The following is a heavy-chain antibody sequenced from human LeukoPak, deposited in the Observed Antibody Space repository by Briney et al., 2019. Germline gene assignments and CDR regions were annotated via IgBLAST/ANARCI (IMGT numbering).Heavy chain of an antibody. J-gene: IGHJ4*02. D-gene: IGHD3-10*01. V-gene: IGHV3-30*18. CDR2: ISYDGSNK. Sequence: GGSLRLSCAASGFTFSSYTMNWVRQPPGKGLEWVAVISYDGSNKYYADSVKGRFTISRDNSKNTLYLQMNSLRAEDTAVYYCAKASAAVYYYGSGSYLIDYWGQGTLVTVSS. CDR1: GFTFSSYT. CDR3: AKASAAVYYYGSGSYLIDY.